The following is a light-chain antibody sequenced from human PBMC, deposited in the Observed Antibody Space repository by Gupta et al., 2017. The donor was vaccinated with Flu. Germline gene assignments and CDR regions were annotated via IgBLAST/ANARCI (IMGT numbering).Light chain of an antibody. CDR1: QDISSC. V-gene: IGKV1-12*02. J-gene: IGKJ2*01. CDR2: SAS. Sequence: DIQMTQSPSSVSASVGDRVTISCQASQDISSCLVWYKQKQGQDPKLLIYSASSLQSGVPSRCSGSGSGTDFTLTISSLQPEDFETYYCQQANSLPSFGPGTRLEIK. CDR3: QQANSLPS.